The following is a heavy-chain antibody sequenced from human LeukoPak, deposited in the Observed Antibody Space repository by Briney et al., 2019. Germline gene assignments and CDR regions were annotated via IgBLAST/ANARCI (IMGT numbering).Heavy chain of an antibody. D-gene: IGHD2-15*01. CDR2: ISYDGSNK. J-gene: IGHJ4*02. CDR1: GFTFSSYA. V-gene: IGHV3-30*04. CDR3: AREPMCAALDY. Sequence: GRSLRLSCAASGFTFSSYAMHWVRQAPGKGLEWVAVISYDGSNKYYADSVKGRFTISRDNSKNTLYLQMNSLRAEDTAVYYCAREPMCAALDYWGQGTLVTVSS.